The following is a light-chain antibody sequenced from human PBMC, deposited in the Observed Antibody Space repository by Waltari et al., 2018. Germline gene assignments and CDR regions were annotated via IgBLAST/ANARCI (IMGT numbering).Light chain of an antibody. CDR1: QSGSDY. CDR2: AAS. CDR3: QQRSTWPRT. V-gene: IGKV3-11*01. Sequence: EVVMTQSPATLSLSAGERATLSCRTSQSGSDYVGWYQQKPGQAPRLLVYAASKRAAGVPARFTGSGSGTEFTLTISSLEPEDSAVYCCQQRSTWPRTFGQGTKVEIK. J-gene: IGKJ1*01.